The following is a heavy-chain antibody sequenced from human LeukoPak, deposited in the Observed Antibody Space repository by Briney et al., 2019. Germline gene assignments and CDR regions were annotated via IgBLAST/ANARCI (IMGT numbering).Heavy chain of an antibody. CDR2: IIPIFGTA. D-gene: IGHD5-18*01. CDR1: GGTFSSYA. CDR3: ARGSPPGYSYGYLNYYYYMDV. J-gene: IGHJ6*03. Sequence: ASVKVSCKASGGTFSSYAISWVRQAPGQGLEWMGGIIPIFGTANYAQKFQGRVTITADESTSTAYMELSSLRSEDTAVYYCARGSPPGYSYGYLNYYYYMDVWGKGTTVTVSS. V-gene: IGHV1-69*13.